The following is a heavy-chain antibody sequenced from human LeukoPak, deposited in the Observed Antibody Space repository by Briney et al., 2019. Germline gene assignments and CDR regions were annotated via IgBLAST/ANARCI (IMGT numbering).Heavy chain of an antibody. CDR1: GSIFTTYW. CDR2: IYPGDSET. Sequence: KLGASLQISCQISGSIFTTYWIGWVRQLPGKGQEWMGIIYPGDSETRYSPSFPGQVTFSVDKSISAAYLQWSSLNVSDTAIYYCARTQLVGAPDYWGQGTLVTVSS. CDR3: ARTQLVGAPDY. J-gene: IGHJ4*02. V-gene: IGHV5-51*01. D-gene: IGHD1-26*01.